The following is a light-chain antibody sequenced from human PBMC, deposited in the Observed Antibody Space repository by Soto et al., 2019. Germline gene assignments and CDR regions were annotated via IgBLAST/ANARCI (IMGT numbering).Light chain of an antibody. CDR1: QNIAAN. CDR2: GTS. CDR3: QQYKNWPYS. Sequence: DIVMTQSPVTLSVSPGEGTTLSCRATQNIAANLAWYQQKPGQAPRLLIYGTSTRAIGVPDRFSGSGSGTEFTLTISSLQSEDFAVYYCQQYKNWPYSFGQGTKVEIK. V-gene: IGKV3-15*01. J-gene: IGKJ2*01.